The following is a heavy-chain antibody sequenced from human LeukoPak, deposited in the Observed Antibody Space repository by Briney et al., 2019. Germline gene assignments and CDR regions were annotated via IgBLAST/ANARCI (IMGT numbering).Heavy chain of an antibody. CDR3: AKSDTAMVRRIYYFDY. CDR2: ISYDGSNK. CDR1: GFTFSSYG. D-gene: IGHD5-18*01. J-gene: IGHJ4*02. V-gene: IGHV3-30*18. Sequence: GGSLRLPCAASGFTFSSYGMHWVRQAPGKGLEWVAVISYDGSNKYYADSVKGRFTISRDNSKNTLYLQMNSLRAEDTAVYYCAKSDTAMVRRIYYFDYWGQGTLVTVSS.